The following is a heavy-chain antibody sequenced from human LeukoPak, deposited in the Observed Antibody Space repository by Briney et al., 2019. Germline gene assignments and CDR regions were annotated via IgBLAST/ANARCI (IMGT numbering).Heavy chain of an antibody. J-gene: IGHJ4*02. D-gene: IGHD3-22*01. V-gene: IGHV1-69*05. CDR2: IIPIFGTA. CDR1: GGTFSSYA. CDR3: ARESYDSSGYYWYYFDY. Sequence: GASVKVPCKASGGTFSSYAISWVRQAPGQGLEWMGGIIPIFGTANYAQKFQGRVTITTDESTSTAYMELSSLRSEDTAVYYCARESYDSSGYYWYYFDYWGQGTLVTVSS.